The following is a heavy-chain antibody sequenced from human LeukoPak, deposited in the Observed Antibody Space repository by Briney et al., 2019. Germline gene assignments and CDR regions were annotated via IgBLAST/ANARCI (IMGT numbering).Heavy chain of an antibody. V-gene: IGHV4-30-4*01. CDR1: GGSISSGDYY. CDR2: IYYSGST. J-gene: IGHJ5*02. CDR3: ARMVPSSAWFDP. Sequence: SSETLSLTCTVFGGSISSGDYYWSWIRQPPGKGLEWIGYIYYSGSTYYNPSLKSRVTISVDTSKNQFSLELSSVTAADTAVYYCARMVPSSAWFDPWGQGTLVTVSS. D-gene: IGHD3-10*01.